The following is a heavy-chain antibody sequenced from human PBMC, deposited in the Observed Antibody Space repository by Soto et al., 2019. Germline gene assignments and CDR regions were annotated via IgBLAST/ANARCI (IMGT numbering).Heavy chain of an antibody. Sequence: EVQLVESGGGLVKPGGSLRLSCAASGFTFSSYSMNWVRQAPGKGPEWVSSISSSSSYIYYADSVKGRFTISRDNAKKSLYLQMSSLRAEDTAVYYCARDRIQLWLGYHYYGMDVWGQGTTVTVSS. CDR1: GFTFSSYS. D-gene: IGHD5-18*01. CDR3: ARDRIQLWLGYHYYGMDV. CDR2: ISSSSSYI. J-gene: IGHJ6*02. V-gene: IGHV3-21*01.